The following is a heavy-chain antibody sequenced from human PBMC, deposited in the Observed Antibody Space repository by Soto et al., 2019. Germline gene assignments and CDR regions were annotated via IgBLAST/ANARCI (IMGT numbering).Heavy chain of an antibody. V-gene: IGHV3-23*01. J-gene: IGHJ4*02. Sequence: EVQLLESGGGLVQPGGSLRLSCAASGFTFSSYAMTWVRQAAGKGLEWVSTIRARGDSTFYGDSVKGRCTISRDNSANTVYLQMNSLKAEDTAVYYCAKGGFTTYFEYWAQGTLVTVSS. CDR1: GFTFSSYA. CDR3: AKGGFTTYFEY. CDR2: IRARGDST.